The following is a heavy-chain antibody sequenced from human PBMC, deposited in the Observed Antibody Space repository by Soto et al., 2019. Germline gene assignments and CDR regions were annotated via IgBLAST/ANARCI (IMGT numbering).Heavy chain of an antibody. V-gene: IGHV3-7*05. CDR2: MKQDGSEK. J-gene: IGHJ4*02. D-gene: IGHD3-10*01. Sequence: GGSLRLSCATSGFTFSGYWMSWVRQAPGKGLECVANMKQDGSEKYYVDSVKGRFTISRDNAKSLLYLQMNSLTAEDTAVYYCARDAYYYGSGRFDHWGQGTLVTVSS. CDR3: ARDAYYYGSGRFDH. CDR1: GFTFSGYW.